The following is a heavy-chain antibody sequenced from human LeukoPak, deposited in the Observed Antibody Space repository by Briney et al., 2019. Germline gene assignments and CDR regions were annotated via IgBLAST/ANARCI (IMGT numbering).Heavy chain of an antibody. CDR3: AKGYCTNGVCPHDAFDI. V-gene: IGHV3-21*04. Sequence: GGSLRLSCAASEFTFSNYNMNWVRQAPGKGLEWVSSISSSRAYIYYADSVKGRFTISRDNAKKSLCLQMNSLRAEDTVLYYCAKGYCTNGVCPHDAFDIWGQGTMVTVSS. J-gene: IGHJ3*02. CDR2: ISSSRAYI. D-gene: IGHD2-8*01. CDR1: EFTFSNYN.